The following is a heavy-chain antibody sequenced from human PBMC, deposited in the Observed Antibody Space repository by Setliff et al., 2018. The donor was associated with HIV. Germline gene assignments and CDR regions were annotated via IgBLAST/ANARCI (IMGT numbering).Heavy chain of an antibody. CDR3: TTDLGGSYHGWNY. CDR2: ISYDGKTT. J-gene: IGHJ4*02. Sequence: GALRLSCVASGFTFSTFAMYWVREAPAKGLEWVSAISYDGKTTHYADSVMGRFTVSRDNSKNTLYLQMNSLRAEDTAVYYCTTDLGGSYHGWNYWGQGTLVTVSS. D-gene: IGHD1-26*01. V-gene: IGHV3-30*04. CDR1: GFTFSTFA.